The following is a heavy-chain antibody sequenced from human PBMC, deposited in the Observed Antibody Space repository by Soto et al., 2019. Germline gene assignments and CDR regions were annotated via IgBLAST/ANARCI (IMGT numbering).Heavy chain of an antibody. V-gene: IGHV1-8*01. Sequence: ASVKVSCKASGYTFTSYDINWVRQATGQGLEWMGWMNPNSGNTGYAQKFQGRVTMTRNTSISTAYMELSSLRSEDTAVYYCARAPPKTNCTNGVCNDAFDIWGQGTMVTVSS. CDR3: ARAPPKTNCTNGVCNDAFDI. CDR1: GYTFTSYD. J-gene: IGHJ3*02. D-gene: IGHD2-8*01. CDR2: MNPNSGNT.